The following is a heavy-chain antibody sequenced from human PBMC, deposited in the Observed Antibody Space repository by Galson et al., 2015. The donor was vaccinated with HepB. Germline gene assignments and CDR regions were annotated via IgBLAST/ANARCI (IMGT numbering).Heavy chain of an antibody. Sequence: SVKVSCKASGYTFNIYGMTWVRQAPGQGLEWMGWISAYNGKTNYAQKFQGRVTMTTDTSTSTAYMELRSLISDDTAVYYCVRDHGGDHGDYHWFDTWGQGTLGTISS. CDR2: ISAYNGKT. CDR1: GYTFNIYG. V-gene: IGHV1-18*04. CDR3: VRDHGGDHGDYHWFDT. J-gene: IGHJ5*02. D-gene: IGHD4-17*01.